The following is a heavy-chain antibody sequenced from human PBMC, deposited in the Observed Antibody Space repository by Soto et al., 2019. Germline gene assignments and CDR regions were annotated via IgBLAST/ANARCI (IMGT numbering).Heavy chain of an antibody. V-gene: IGHV3-66*01. Sequence: HPGGSLRLSCAASGFTFSSYAMSWVRQAPGKGLEWVSAIYSGGSTYYGDSVKGRFSISRDNSKNTLYLQMNSLRAEDTAVYYCARCDGSTSYCFYFDNWGQGTLVTVSS. CDR3: ARCDGSTSYCFYFDN. CDR1: GFTFSSYA. D-gene: IGHD3-10*01. CDR2: IYSGGST. J-gene: IGHJ4*02.